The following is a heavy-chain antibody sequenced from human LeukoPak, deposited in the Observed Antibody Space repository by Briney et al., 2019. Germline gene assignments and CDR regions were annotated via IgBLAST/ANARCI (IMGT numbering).Heavy chain of an antibody. Sequence: ASVKVSCKASGYSFTSYGISCVRQAPGQGLEWMEWISAYNGNTNYAQKLQGRVTMTTDTSTSTAYMELRSLRSDDTAVYYCARGRDSGYYTDGGTDGYWGQGTLVTVSS. CDR2: ISAYNGNT. V-gene: IGHV1-18*01. CDR3: ARGRDSGYYTDGGTDGY. D-gene: IGHD3-3*01. CDR1: GYSFTSYG. J-gene: IGHJ4*02.